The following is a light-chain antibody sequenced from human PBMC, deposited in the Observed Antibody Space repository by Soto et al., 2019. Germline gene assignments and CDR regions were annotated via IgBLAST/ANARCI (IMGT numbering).Light chain of an antibody. CDR2: GTA. Sequence: EIVLTQSPGTLSLSPGERATFSCRASQSVDSDYLAWYQQKPGQAPRLLIYGTANRAFGIPDRFSGSGPGTDFTLAISSLQPEDSATYYCLQDINYPWTFGQGTKVEIK. J-gene: IGKJ1*01. CDR1: QSVDSDY. V-gene: IGKV3-20*01. CDR3: LQDINYPWT.